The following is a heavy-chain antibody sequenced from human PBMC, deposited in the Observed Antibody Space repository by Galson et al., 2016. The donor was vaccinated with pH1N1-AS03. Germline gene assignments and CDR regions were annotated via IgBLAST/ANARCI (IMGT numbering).Heavy chain of an antibody. J-gene: IGHJ4*02. Sequence: SLRLSCAVGGFTFSSYAMFWLRQAPGKGLEYVSAISGNGFSTYYANSVKDRFTVSRDNSKNTLYLQMGSLRVEDMAVYYCARGPVSYANYWFPPPDYWGQGTLVIVS. CDR1: GFTFSSYA. V-gene: IGHV3-64*01. CDR3: ARGPVSYANYWFPPPDY. CDR2: ISGNGFST. D-gene: IGHD4/OR15-4a*01.